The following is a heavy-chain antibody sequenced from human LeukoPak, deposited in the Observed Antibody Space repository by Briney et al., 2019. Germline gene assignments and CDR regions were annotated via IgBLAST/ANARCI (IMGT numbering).Heavy chain of an antibody. CDR2: INSDGSST. V-gene: IGHV3-74*01. J-gene: IGHJ4*02. CDR1: GFTFSSYW. CDR3: ARDRYSSSYADY. Sequence: GGSLRLSCAASGFTFSSYWMHWVRQAPGKGLVWVSRINSDGSSTSQADSVKGRFTISRDNAKNTLYLQMNSLRAEDTAVYYCARDRYSSSYADYWGQGTLVTVSS. D-gene: IGHD6-13*01.